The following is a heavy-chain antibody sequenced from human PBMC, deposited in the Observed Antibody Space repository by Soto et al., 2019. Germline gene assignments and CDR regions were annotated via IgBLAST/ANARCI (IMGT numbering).Heavy chain of an antibody. D-gene: IGHD3-3*01. Sequence: SETLSLTCTVAGGSISSYYRSSIRQPPGKGLEWIGYIYYSGSTNYNPSLKSRVTISVDTSKNQFSLKLSSVTAADTAVYYCARGSPITRAFDIWGQGTMVTVS. V-gene: IGHV4-59*01. J-gene: IGHJ3*02. CDR3: ARGSPITRAFDI. CDR1: GGSISSYY. CDR2: IYYSGST.